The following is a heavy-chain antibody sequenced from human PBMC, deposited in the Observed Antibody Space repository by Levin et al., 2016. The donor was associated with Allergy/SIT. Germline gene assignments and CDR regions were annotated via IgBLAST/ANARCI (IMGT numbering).Heavy chain of an antibody. V-gene: IGHV5-10-1*01. J-gene: IGHJ6*02. CDR1: GYSFTSYW. CDR3: ARLGSGSYLDYYGMDV. D-gene: IGHD3-10*01. CDR2: IDPSDSYT. Sequence: GESLKISCKGSGYSFTSYWISWVRQMPGKGLEWMGRIDPSDSYTNYSPSFQGHVTISADKSISTAYLQWSSLKASDTAMYYCARLGSGSYLDYYGMDVWGQGTTVTVSS.